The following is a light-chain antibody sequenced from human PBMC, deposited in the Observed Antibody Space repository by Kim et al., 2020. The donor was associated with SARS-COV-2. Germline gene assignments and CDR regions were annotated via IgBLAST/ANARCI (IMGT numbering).Light chain of an antibody. Sequence: ASVGDRVTITCQASQDVRNDLGWYQQNPGRAPKRLIYGASSLQSGVPARFSGSGSGTEFTLTISSVQPEDFATYFCLQHSTYPITFGQGTRLEIK. CDR1: QDVRND. CDR3: LQHSTYPIT. CDR2: GAS. V-gene: IGKV1-17*01. J-gene: IGKJ5*01.